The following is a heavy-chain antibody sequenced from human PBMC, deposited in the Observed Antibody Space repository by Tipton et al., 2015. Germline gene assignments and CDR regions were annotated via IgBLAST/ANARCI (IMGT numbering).Heavy chain of an antibody. CDR3: ARTQLQGDYDY. J-gene: IGHJ4*02. D-gene: IGHD4-23*01. V-gene: IGHV3-23*01. Sequence: SLRLSCAASGFTFSSYAMSWVRQAPGKGLEWVSTISGSGGSTYYADSVKGRFTISRDNSQNTLYLQMNSLRAEDTAVYYCARTQLQGDYDYWGQGTLVTVSS. CDR1: GFTFSSYA. CDR2: ISGSGGST.